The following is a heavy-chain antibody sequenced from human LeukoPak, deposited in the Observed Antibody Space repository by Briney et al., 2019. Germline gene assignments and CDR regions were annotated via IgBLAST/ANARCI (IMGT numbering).Heavy chain of an antibody. D-gene: IGHD6-13*01. Sequence: SETLSLTCTVSGGSIGSYSWNWIRQPPGKGLEWIGYIYYSGTTNYNPSLKSRVTISVDTSKNQFSLKLSSVTAADTAVYYCARGVYIAAAQYAYWGQGTLVTVSS. CDR2: IYYSGTT. CDR3: ARGVYIAAAQYAY. J-gene: IGHJ4*02. V-gene: IGHV4-59*01. CDR1: GGSIGSYS.